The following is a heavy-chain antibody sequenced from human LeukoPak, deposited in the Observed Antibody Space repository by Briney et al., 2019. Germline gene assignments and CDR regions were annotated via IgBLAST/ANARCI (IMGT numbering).Heavy chain of an antibody. CDR3: AKDPGIAVTGTD. V-gene: IGHV3-23*01. CDR2: ISGSGGST. J-gene: IGHJ4*02. Sequence: GGSLRLSCAASGFTFSSYAMSWVRQAPGKGLEWVSAISGSGGSTYYADSVKGRFTISRDNSKNTLYLQMNGLRAEDTAVYYCAKDPGIAVTGTDWGQGTLVTVSS. CDR1: GFTFSSYA. D-gene: IGHD6-19*01.